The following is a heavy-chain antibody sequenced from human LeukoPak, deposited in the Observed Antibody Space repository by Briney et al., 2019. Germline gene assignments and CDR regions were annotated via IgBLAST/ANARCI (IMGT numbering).Heavy chain of an antibody. D-gene: IGHD3-22*01. Sequence: GGSLRLSCAASGFTFSSYSMNWVRQAPGKGLEWVSSISSSSSYIYYADSVKGLFTISRDNAKNSLYLQMNSLRAEDTAVYYCARVGGYDSSGYYRDYWGQGTLVTVSS. CDR1: GFTFSSYS. CDR2: ISSSSSYI. CDR3: ARVGGYDSSGYYRDY. J-gene: IGHJ4*02. V-gene: IGHV3-21*01.